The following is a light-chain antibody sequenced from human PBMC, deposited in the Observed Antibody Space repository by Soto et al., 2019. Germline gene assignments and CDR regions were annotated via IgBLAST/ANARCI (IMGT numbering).Light chain of an antibody. Sequence: SYELTQPPSVAVAPEKTATITCGGNNIGDKRVHWYRQKPGQAPVLLISYDSDRPSGIPERFSGSNSGNTATLTISRVEAGDEADYYCQVWDIMTDNYVFGGGTNLTVL. V-gene: IGLV3-21*04. CDR3: QVWDIMTDNYV. CDR1: NIGDKR. J-gene: IGLJ1*01. CDR2: YDS.